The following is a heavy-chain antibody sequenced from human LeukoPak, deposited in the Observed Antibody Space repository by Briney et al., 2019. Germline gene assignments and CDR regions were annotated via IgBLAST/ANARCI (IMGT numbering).Heavy chain of an antibody. Sequence: SETLSLTCAVYGGSFSGYNWSWIRQSPGKGLEWIGEINHSGSTNYNPSLKSRVTISVDTSKNQFSLKLSSVTAADTAVHYCARKFGRYSYGTIYYYHHMDVWGKGTTVTASS. J-gene: IGHJ6*03. CDR3: ARKFGRYSYGTIYYYHHMDV. V-gene: IGHV4-34*01. CDR2: INHSGST. D-gene: IGHD5-18*01. CDR1: GGSFSGYN.